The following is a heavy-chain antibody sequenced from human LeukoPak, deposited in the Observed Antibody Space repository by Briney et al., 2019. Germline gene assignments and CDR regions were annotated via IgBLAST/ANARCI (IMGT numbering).Heavy chain of an antibody. Sequence: PGGSLRLSCAASGLTFSGSAMSWVRQAPGKGLEWVSLISGSGNSTYYADSVKGRFTISRDNSNNMLYLQMNSLRAEDTAIYYCAKVLVLVSANRYYFDYWGRGTLVTVSS. J-gene: IGHJ4*02. CDR1: GLTFSGSA. CDR2: ISGSGNST. V-gene: IGHV3-23*01. D-gene: IGHD2-15*01. CDR3: AKVLVLVSANRYYFDY.